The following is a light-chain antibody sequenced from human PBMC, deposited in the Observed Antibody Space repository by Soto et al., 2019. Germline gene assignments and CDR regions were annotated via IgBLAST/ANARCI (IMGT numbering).Light chain of an antibody. CDR1: SSDVGNYNY. J-gene: IGLJ1*01. CDR3: NSYTSSSTYV. CDR2: DVS. Sequence: QSALTQPASVSGSPGQSIAISCTGTSSDVGNYNYVSWYQQHPGKAPKLMIYDVSNRPSGVSNRFSGSTSGNTASLTISGLQAEDEADYYCNSYTSSSTYVFGTGTKVTVL. V-gene: IGLV2-14*03.